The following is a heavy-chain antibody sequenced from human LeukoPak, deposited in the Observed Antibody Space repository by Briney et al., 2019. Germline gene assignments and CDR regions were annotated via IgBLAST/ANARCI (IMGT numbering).Heavy chain of an antibody. CDR1: GYTFTSYY. CDR3: ARTRYYGDYGFEMDV. Sequence: GASVKVSCKASGYTFTSYYMHWVRQAPGQGLEWMGIINPSGGSTSYAQKFQGRVTMTRDTSTSTVYMELSSLRSEDTAVYYCARTRYYGDYGFEMDVWGKGTTVTVSS. CDR2: INPSGGST. J-gene: IGHJ6*04. V-gene: IGHV1-46*03. D-gene: IGHD4-17*01.